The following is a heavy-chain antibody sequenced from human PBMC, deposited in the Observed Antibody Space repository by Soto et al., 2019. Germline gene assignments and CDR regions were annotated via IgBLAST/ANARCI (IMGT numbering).Heavy chain of an antibody. D-gene: IGHD3-9*01. CDR1: GFTPTTTP. CDR2: ISGTASRT. CDR3: ATSFRYFDN. Sequence: GGSLRLSCAGSGFTPTTTPLSWVRQPPGKGLEWVTTISGTASRTYYVDSVKGRFFISRDNSKNTVTLQMNNLTVDDTAVYYCATSFRYFDNWGQGTRVTVSS. J-gene: IGHJ4*02. V-gene: IGHV3-23*01.